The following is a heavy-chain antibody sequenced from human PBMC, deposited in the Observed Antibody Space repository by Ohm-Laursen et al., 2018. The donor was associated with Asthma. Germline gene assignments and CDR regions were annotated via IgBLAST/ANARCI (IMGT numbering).Heavy chain of an antibody. CDR2: IWYDGSNK. D-gene: IGHD1-26*01. CDR3: ARDSYSGSYYGKLFDY. Sequence: RSLRLSCTASGFTFSSYGMHWVRQAPGKGLEWVAVIWYDGSNKYYADSVKGRFTISRDNSKNTLYLQMNSLRAEDTAVYYCARDSYSGSYYGKLFDYWGQGTLVTVSS. CDR1: GFTFSSYG. V-gene: IGHV3-33*08. J-gene: IGHJ4*02.